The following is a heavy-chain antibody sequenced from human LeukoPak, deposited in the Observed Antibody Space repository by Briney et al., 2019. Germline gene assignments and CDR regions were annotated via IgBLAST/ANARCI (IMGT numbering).Heavy chain of an antibody. V-gene: IGHV1-18*01. Sequence: ASVKVSCKASGYTFTSYGISWVRQAPGQGLGWMGWISAYNGNTNYAQKLQGRVTMTTDTSTSTAYMELSRLRSDDTAVYYCARDRIVVVPAAMDYYYYGMDVWGQGTTVTVSS. CDR3: ARDRIVVVPAAMDYYYYGMDV. CDR1: GYTFTSYG. CDR2: ISAYNGNT. J-gene: IGHJ6*02. D-gene: IGHD2-2*01.